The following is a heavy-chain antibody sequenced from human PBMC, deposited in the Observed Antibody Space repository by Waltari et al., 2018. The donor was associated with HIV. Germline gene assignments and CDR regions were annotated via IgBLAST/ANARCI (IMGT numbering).Heavy chain of an antibody. Sequence: EVQLLESGGGLVQRGGCVRLSCAASGFNFRNFAMSWVRQAPGKGPEGVSAMSGTGSTAYYAYYMKGRFTISRDISNNTLFLQMNSLRAEDTAVYFCAKIMHDRRPSAFDVWGQGTMVAISS. CDR2: MSGTGSTA. J-gene: IGHJ3*01. D-gene: IGHD3-3*01. V-gene: IGHV3-23*01. CDR3: AKIMHDRRPSAFDV. CDR1: GFNFRNFA.